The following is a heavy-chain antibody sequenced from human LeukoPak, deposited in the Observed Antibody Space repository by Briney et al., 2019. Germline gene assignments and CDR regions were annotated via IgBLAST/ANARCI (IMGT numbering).Heavy chain of an antibody. CDR2: ISGSGGST. V-gene: IGHV3-23*01. J-gene: IGHJ4*02. CDR1: GFTFSSYA. D-gene: IGHD1-26*01. CDR3: ARARIVGATVRYFDY. Sequence: PVGSLRLSCAASGFTFSSYAMSWVRQAPGKGLEWVSAISGSGGSTYYADSVKGRFTISRDNAKNSLYLQMNSLRAEDTAVYYCARARIVGATVRYFDYWGQGTLVTVSS.